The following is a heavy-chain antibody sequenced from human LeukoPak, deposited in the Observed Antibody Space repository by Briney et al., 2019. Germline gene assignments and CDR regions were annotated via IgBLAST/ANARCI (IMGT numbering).Heavy chain of an antibody. V-gene: IGHV1-69*13. CDR3: ATNYDILTGYDDRIDY. Sequence: SVKVSCKASGGTFSSYAISWVRQAPGQGLEWMGGIIPIFGTANYAQKFQGRVTITADESTSTAYMELSSLRSEDTAVYYCATNYDILTGYDDRIDYWGQGTLVTVSS. J-gene: IGHJ4*02. CDR2: IIPIFGTA. CDR1: GGTFSSYA. D-gene: IGHD3-9*01.